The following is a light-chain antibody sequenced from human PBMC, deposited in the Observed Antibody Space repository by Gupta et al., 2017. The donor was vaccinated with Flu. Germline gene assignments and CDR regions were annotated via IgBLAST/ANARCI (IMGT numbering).Light chain of an antibody. CDR3: QQDLYIPRR. CDR2: WAS. J-gene: IGKJ1*01. CDR1: QSGWYSSNNKNY. V-gene: IGKV4-1*01. Sequence: DIVMTQSPDSLAVSLGERATINCKSSQSGWYSSNNKNYLAWYQQRPGQPPKLLIYWASTRESGVPDRFSGSGSGTDFALTISSLQAEDVATYYCQQDLYIPRRFGQGTKVEIK.